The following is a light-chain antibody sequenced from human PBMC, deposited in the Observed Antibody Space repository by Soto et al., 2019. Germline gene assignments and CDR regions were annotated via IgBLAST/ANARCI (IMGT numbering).Light chain of an antibody. Sequence: QAVVTQPPSPSGTPGQRVTISCSGSNSNIGSNTINWYQQLPGTAPKLLMYSNSQRPSGVPDRFSGSKSGTSASLAISGLQSEDEADYYCAAWDDSLNGVVFGGGTKLTVL. V-gene: IGLV1-44*01. CDR1: NSNIGSNT. CDR3: AAWDDSLNGVV. J-gene: IGLJ2*01. CDR2: SNS.